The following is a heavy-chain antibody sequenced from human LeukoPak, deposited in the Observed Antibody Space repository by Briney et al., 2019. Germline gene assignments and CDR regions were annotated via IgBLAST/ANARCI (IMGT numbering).Heavy chain of an antibody. CDR3: ARGIRIAVAGNIDY. CDR2: ISYDGSNK. CDR1: GFTFSSYA. V-gene: IGHV3-30*04. J-gene: IGHJ4*02. Sequence: GGSLRLSCAASGFTFSSYAIHWVRQAPGKGLEWVAAISYDGSNKNYADSVKGRFTISRDNSKNTLYLQMNSLRAEDTAVYYCARGIRIAVAGNIDYWGQGTLVTVSS. D-gene: IGHD6-19*01.